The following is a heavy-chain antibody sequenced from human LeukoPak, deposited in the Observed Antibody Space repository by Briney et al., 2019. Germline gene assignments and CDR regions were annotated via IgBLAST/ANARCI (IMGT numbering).Heavy chain of an antibody. CDR1: GYTFTSYD. CDR2: MNPNSGNT. J-gene: IGHJ6*02. V-gene: IGHV1-8*01. CDR3: ARRVAYSSGWFDYYGMDV. D-gene: IGHD6-19*01. Sequence: ASVKVSCKASGYTFTSYDINWVRRATGQGLEWMGWMNPNSGNTGYAQKFQGRVTMTRNTSISTAYMELSSLRSEDTAVYYCARRVAYSSGWFDYYGMDVWGQGTTVTVSS.